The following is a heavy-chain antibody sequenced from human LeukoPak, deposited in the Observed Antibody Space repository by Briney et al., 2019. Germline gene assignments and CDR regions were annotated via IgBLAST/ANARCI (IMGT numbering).Heavy chain of an antibody. CDR2: MNPNSGNT. CDR1: GYTFTSYD. V-gene: IGHV1-8*01. D-gene: IGHD6-13*01. CDR3: ARGSSWYLLYYYYYGMDV. J-gene: IGHJ6*02. Sequence: ASVKVSCKASGYTFTSYDINWVRQATGQGLEWMGWMNPNSGNTGYAQKFQGRFTMTRNTSISTAYMELTSLRSEDTAVYYCARGSSWYLLYYYYYGMDVWGQGTTVTVSS.